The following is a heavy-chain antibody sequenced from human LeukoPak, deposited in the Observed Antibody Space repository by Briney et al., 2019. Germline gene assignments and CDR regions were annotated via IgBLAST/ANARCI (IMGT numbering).Heavy chain of an antibody. CDR1: VYTFISYG. V-gene: IGHV1-18*01. J-gene: IGHJ4*02. CDR3: ARFSHDILTGYYAYYFDY. Sequence: GASVKVSCKASVYTFISYGISWVRQAPGQGLEWMGWISAYNGNTDYAQKFQGRVTMTTDTSTSTAYMELRSLRSDDTAVYYCARFSHDILTGYYAYYFDYWGQGTLVTVSS. CDR2: ISAYNGNT. D-gene: IGHD3-9*01.